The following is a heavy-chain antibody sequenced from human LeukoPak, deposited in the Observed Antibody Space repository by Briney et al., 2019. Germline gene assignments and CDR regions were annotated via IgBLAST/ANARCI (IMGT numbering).Heavy chain of an antibody. CDR2: IKQDGSEK. Sequence: GGSLRLSCAASGFTFSSYWMSWVRQAPGKGLEWVANIKQDGSEKYYVDSVKGRFTISRDNAKNSLYLQMNSLRAEDTAVYYCARGPVTSNYYYYYMDVWGKGTTVTISS. V-gene: IGHV3-7*01. CDR1: GFTFSSYW. CDR3: ARGPVTSNYYYYYMDV. J-gene: IGHJ6*03. D-gene: IGHD4-17*01.